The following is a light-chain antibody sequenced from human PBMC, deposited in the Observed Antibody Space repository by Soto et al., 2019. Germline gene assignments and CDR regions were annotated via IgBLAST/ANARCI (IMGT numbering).Light chain of an antibody. Sequence: DIEMTQSPSSLSASIGDRVTITCRSSQTIATYLHWFQLKPGEAPNLLIYDASSLQSGVPSRFSGSGSGTDLTLTITNLQPEDFGTYCCQQTFRNFVSFGGGTKV. CDR2: DAS. J-gene: IGKJ4*01. CDR1: QTIATY. V-gene: IGKV1-39*01. CDR3: QQTFRNFVS.